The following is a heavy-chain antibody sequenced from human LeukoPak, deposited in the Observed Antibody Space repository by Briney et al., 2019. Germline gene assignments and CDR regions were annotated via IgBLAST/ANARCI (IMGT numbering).Heavy chain of an antibody. CDR1: GFTVSSNY. D-gene: IGHD3-9*01. Sequence: GGSPRLSCAASGFTVSSNYMSWVRQAPGKGLEWVSVIYSGGSTYYADSVKGRFTISRGNSKNTLYLQMNSLRAEDTAVYYCARDRYGSYGMDVWGQGTTVTVSS. V-gene: IGHV3-66*01. CDR2: IYSGGST. J-gene: IGHJ6*02. CDR3: ARDRYGSYGMDV.